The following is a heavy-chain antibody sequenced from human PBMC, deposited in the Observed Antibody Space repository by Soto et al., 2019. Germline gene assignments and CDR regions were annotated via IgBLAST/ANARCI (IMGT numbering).Heavy chain of an antibody. CDR2: IRVHNGNT. D-gene: IGHD3-10*01. Sequence: GASVKGSCKASGYNLINYGIAWVRQAPGQGLEWMGWIRVHNGNTNYAQKLQGRVTMTTDTSTSTAYMELRSLRSDDTAVYYCVRDLDGSGSYYTDYWGPGTLVTVSS. V-gene: IGHV1-18*01. CDR1: GYNLINYG. J-gene: IGHJ4*02. CDR3: VRDLDGSGSYYTDY.